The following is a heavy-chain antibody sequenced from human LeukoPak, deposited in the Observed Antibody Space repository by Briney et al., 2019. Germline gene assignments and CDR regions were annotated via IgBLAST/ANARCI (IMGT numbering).Heavy chain of an antibody. D-gene: IGHD2-2*01. Sequence: GGSLRLSYAASGFTFSSYAMSWVRQAPGKGLEWVSAISGSGGSTYYADSVKGRFTISRDNSKNTLYLQMNSLRAEDTAVYYCAKDAVNIVVVPAAIRYWGQGTLVTVS. CDR1: GFTFSSYA. J-gene: IGHJ4*02. CDR3: AKDAVNIVVVPAAIRY. V-gene: IGHV3-23*01. CDR2: ISGSGGST.